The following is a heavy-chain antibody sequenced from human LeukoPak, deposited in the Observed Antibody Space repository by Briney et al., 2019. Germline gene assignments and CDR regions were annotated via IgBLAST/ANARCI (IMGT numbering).Heavy chain of an antibody. J-gene: IGHJ4*02. CDR2: ISAYNGKT. V-gene: IGHV1-18*01. D-gene: IGHD3-16*01. Sequence: ASVKVSCKAVGYTLPTYGITWVRQAPGQGLEWVGWISAYNGKTNYAQKFQGRVTMTTDTSTSTAYVELRSLRSDDTAVYYCARALGGGQSTYYFDYWGQGSLVTVSS. CDR1: GYTLPTYG. CDR3: ARALGGGQSTYYFDY.